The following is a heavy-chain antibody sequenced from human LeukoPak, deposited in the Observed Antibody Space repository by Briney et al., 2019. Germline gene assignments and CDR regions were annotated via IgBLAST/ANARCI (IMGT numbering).Heavy chain of an antibody. Sequence: SETLSLTCAVSGGSISSGGYSWSWIRQPPGKGLEWIGYIYHSGSTYYNPSLKSRVTISVDTSKNQFSLKLSSVTAADTAVYYCARRYYDSSGYYTYYFDYWGQGTLVTVSS. CDR2: IYHSGST. J-gene: IGHJ4*02. CDR3: ARRYYDSSGYYTYYFDY. CDR1: GGSISSGGYS. D-gene: IGHD3-22*01. V-gene: IGHV4-30-2*01.